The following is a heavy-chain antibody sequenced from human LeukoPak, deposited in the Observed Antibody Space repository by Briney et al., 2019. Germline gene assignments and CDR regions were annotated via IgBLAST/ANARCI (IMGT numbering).Heavy chain of an antibody. D-gene: IGHD1-26*01. J-gene: IGHJ4*02. CDR3: ARVKGVVGASHFDY. Sequence: PSQTLSLTCTVSGGSISSGGYYWSWIRQPPGKGLEWIGYIYHSGSTYYNPSLQSRVTISVDRSRNYFSLNLSSVTAADTAVYYCARVKGVVGASHFDYWGQGTLVTVSS. V-gene: IGHV4-30-2*01. CDR1: GGSISSGGYY. CDR2: IYHSGST.